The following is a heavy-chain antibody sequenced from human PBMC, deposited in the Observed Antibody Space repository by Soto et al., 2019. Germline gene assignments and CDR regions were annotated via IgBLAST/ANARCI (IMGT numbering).Heavy chain of an antibody. J-gene: IGHJ5*02. CDR1: GGSISSSSYF. CDR2: IYYSGST. Sequence: QLQLQESGPGLVKPSETLSLTCTVSGGSISSSSYFWGWIRQPPGKGLEWIGSIYYSGSTYYNPSLKSRVTVSVDTSKSHFSLKLNSVAAADTAVYYCARHRSDFWFDPWGQGTLVTVSS. D-gene: IGHD2-15*01. CDR3: ARHRSDFWFDP. V-gene: IGHV4-39*01.